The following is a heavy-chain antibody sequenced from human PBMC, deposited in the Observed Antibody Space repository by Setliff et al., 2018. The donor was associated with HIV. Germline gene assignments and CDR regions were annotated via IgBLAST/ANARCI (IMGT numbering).Heavy chain of an antibody. Sequence: GGSLRLSCAASGVTVSDNHMTWVRQAPGKGLEWVSFIYSDGRTCYTDSVQGRFTISRDDSKNMLYLQMHSVRVDDTAAYYCAKGVKWLDPWGQGTMVTVSS. D-gene: IGHD3-16*01. CDR3: AKGVKWLDP. V-gene: IGHV3-53*01. CDR2: IYSDGRT. CDR1: GVTVSDNH. J-gene: IGHJ5*02.